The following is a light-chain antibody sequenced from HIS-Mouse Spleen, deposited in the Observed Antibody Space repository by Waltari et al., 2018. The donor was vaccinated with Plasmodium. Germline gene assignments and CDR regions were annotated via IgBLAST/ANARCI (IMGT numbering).Light chain of an antibody. CDR2: DVS. CDR3: SSYTSSSTWV. CDR1: SSAFGGYNY. V-gene: IGLV2-14*03. J-gene: IGLJ3*02. Sequence: QSALPQPASVSGSPGQSITIPCTGPSSAFGGYNYASWYQQHPGKAPKLMIYDVSNRPSGVSNRFSGSKSGNTASLTISGLQAEDEADYYCSSYTSSSTWVFGGGTKLTVL.